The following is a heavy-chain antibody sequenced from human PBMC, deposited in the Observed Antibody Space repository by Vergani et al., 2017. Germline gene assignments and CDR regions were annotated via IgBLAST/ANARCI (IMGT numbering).Heavy chain of an antibody. CDR1: GFTFDDYA. CDR3: AKDRPTRSPNWNRDYAFDI. Sequence: EVQLVESGGGLVQPGRSLRLSCAASGFTFDDYAMHWVRQAPGKGLEWVSGISWNSGSIGYADSVKGRFTISRDNAKNSLYLQMNSLRAEDTALYYCAKDRPTRSPNWNRDYAFDIWGQGTMVTVSS. D-gene: IGHD1/OR15-1a*01. V-gene: IGHV3-9*01. J-gene: IGHJ3*02. CDR2: ISWNSGSI.